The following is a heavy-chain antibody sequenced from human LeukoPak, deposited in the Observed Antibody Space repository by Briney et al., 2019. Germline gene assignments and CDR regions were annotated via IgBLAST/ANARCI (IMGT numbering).Heavy chain of an antibody. CDR1: GFIFSKNA. CDR3: SSGWYNADY. Sequence: PGGSLRLSCAASGFIFSKNAMHWVRQAPGKGLEWVANIKQDGSEKYYVDSVKGRFTISRDNAKNSLYLQMNSLRAEDTAVYYCSSGWYNADYWGQGTLVTVSS. D-gene: IGHD6-19*01. J-gene: IGHJ4*02. CDR2: IKQDGSEK. V-gene: IGHV3-7*01.